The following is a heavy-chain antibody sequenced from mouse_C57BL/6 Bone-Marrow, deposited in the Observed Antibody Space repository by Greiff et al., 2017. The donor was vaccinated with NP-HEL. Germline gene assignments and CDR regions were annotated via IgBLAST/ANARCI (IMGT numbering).Heavy chain of an antibody. Sequence: VQRVESGAELARPGASVKLSCKASGYTFTSYGISWVKQRTGQGLEWIGEIYPRSGNTYYNEKFKGKATLTADKSSSTAYMELRSLTSEDSAVYFCASHYYGSSLFAYWGQGTLVTVSA. D-gene: IGHD1-1*01. CDR2: IYPRSGNT. V-gene: IGHV1-81*01. J-gene: IGHJ3*01. CDR3: ASHYYGSSLFAY. CDR1: GYTFTSYG.